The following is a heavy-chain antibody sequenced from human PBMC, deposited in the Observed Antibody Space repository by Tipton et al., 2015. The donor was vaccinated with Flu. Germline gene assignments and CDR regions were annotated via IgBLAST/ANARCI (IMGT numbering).Heavy chain of an antibody. J-gene: IGHJ6*02. D-gene: IGHD2-2*01. Sequence: QLVQSGGGVVQPGGSLRLSCAASGFTFSSYGMHWVRQAPGKGLGWVAFIRYDGSNKYYADSVKGRFTISRDNSKNTLYLQMNSLRAEDTAVYYCAKEEGYCSSTSCQITYYYYGMDVWGQGTTVTVSS. V-gene: IGHV3-30*02. CDR3: AKEEGYCSSTSCQITYYYYGMDV. CDR1: GFTFSSYG. CDR2: IRYDGSNK.